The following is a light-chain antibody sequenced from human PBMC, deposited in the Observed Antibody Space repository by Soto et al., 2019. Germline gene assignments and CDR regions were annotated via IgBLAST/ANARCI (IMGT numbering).Light chain of an antibody. CDR3: QPYNNWPLT. J-gene: IGKJ4*01. Sequence: VLTQSPGALSLFPAEMAALACRGSRSVSNNYLAWYQQKPGQPPRLLIYDTSTRATGVPTRFSGSRSGAEFTLTINSLQSADFAVYYCQPYNNWPLTFGGGTKVDIK. V-gene: IGKV3-15*01. CDR2: DTS. CDR1: RSVSNN.